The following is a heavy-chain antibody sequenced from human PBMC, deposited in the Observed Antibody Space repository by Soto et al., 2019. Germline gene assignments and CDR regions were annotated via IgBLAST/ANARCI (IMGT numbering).Heavy chain of an antibody. Sequence: TLSLTCSVSGGSIKSGDAYWSWIRQPPGKGLEWIGYMYYRGTTYYNSSLKSRVTMSVDTSKNQFSLRLNSVTAADTAVYYCARDSLHYYGSGTTNYYFDYWGQGTQVTVSS. V-gene: IGHV4-30-4*01. D-gene: IGHD3-10*01. J-gene: IGHJ4*02. CDR3: ARDSLHYYGSGTTNYYFDY. CDR1: GGSIKSGDAY. CDR2: MYYRGTT.